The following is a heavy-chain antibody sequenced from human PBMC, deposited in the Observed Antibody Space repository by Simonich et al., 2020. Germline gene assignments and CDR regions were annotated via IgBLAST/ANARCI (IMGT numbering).Heavy chain of an antibody. J-gene: IGHJ3*02. CDR1: GFTFSSYE. D-gene: IGHD2-15*01. V-gene: IGHV3-48*03. CDR2: ISSSGSTM. Sequence: QPGGSLRLSCAASGFTFSSYEMNWVRQAPGKGLEWVSYISSSGSTMYYADSVKGRFTISRDNSKNTLYLQMNSLRAEDTAVYYCARDLPLGYCSGGSCYSGAFDIWGQGTMVTVSS. CDR3: ARDLPLGYCSGGSCYSGAFDI.